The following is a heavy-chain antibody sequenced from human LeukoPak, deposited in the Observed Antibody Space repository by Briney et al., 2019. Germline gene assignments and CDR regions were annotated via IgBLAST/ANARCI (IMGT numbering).Heavy chain of an antibody. CDR1: GGSISSYY. V-gene: IGHV4-4*08. D-gene: IGHD5-18*01. CDR3: ARSRMDTANFDS. Sequence: SETLSLTCTVSGGSISSYYWSWIRQPPGKGLEWIGRIYTSESTNYNPSLKSRVTISVDTSKNQFSLKLTSVTAADTAVYYCARSRMDTANFDSWGQGALVTVSS. CDR2: IYTSEST. J-gene: IGHJ4*02.